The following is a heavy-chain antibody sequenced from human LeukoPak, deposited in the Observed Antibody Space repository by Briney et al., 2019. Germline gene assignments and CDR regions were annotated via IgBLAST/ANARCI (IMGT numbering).Heavy chain of an antibody. CDR1: GFTFNDFA. Sequence: GGSLRLSCAASGFTFNDFAMTWDRQAPGKGLEWVSSIGDAGTYYADSVKGRFTISRDNSKNMLYLQLNSLRAGDTAMYYCAKNLGPFDVRGQGTMVTVSS. J-gene: IGHJ3*01. D-gene: IGHD3-16*01. CDR2: IGDAGT. CDR3: AKNLGPFDV. V-gene: IGHV3-23*01.